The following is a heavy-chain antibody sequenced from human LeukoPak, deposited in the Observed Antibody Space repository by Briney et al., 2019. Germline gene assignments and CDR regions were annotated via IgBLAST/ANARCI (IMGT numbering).Heavy chain of an antibody. CDR2: ISAYNGNT. D-gene: IGHD3-10*01. J-gene: IGHJ6*02. CDR3: ARDKAVLWFGAPAYGMDV. V-gene: IGHV1-18*01. Sequence: ASVKVSFKASGYTFTSYGISWVRQAPGQGLEWMGWISAYNGNTNYAQKLQGRVTMTTDTPTSTAYMELRSLRSDDTAVYYCARDKAVLWFGAPAYGMDVWGQGTTVTVSS. CDR1: GYTFTSYG.